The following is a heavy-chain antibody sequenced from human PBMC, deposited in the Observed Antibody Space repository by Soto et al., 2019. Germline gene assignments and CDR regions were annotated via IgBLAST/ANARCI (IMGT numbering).Heavy chain of an antibody. Sequence: QVQLVESGGGLVKPGGSLRLSCVASGFTFSDHYMTWIRQAPGKGLEWLSYISTSSSYTNYADSVKGRFTISRGNAMNPLYLQMNRLRAEDTAVYYCARIPLTGYFDFWGQGTLVTVSS. CDR3: ARIPLTGYFDF. CDR2: ISTSSSYT. V-gene: IGHV3-11*05. CDR1: GFTFSDHY. J-gene: IGHJ4*02.